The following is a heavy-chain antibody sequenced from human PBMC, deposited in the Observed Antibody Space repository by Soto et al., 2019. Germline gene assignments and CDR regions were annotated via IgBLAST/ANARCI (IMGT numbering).Heavy chain of an antibody. CDR3: TPAIKIFFFG. V-gene: IGHV3-15*01. D-gene: IGHD3-9*01. CDR2: IKSKTDGGTT. Sequence: EVQLVESGGGLVKPGGSLRLSCAASGFTFSNAWMSWVRQAPGKGLEWVGRIKSKTDGGTTDYAAPVKGRFTISRDDSKNTVYLHMNSLKTEYTAVYYCTPAIKIFFFGWGQGTTVTVSS. CDR1: GFTFSNAW. J-gene: IGHJ6*02.